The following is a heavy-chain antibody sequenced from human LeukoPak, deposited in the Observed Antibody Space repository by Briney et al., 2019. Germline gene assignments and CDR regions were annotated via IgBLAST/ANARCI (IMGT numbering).Heavy chain of an antibody. J-gene: IGHJ4*02. CDR2: ITTGDGNT. V-gene: IGHV3-23*01. CDR3: AKDGGLWVSAHWGDS. CDR1: GFTFSSYT. D-gene: IGHD7-27*01. Sequence: QTGGSLRLSCRASGFTFSSYTMTWVRRAPGRGRKWVSTITTGDGNTYYADSVKGRCTVSRDDSKNTLYLQLNSLRAEDTAVYYCAKDGGLWVSAHWGDSWRRGTLLSVPS.